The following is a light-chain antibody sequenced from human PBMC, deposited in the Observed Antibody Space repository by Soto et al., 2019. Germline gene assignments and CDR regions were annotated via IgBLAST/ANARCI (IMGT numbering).Light chain of an antibody. CDR2: GAS. V-gene: IGKV3-20*01. CDR3: QQYGYSRT. Sequence: EIVLTQSPGTLSLSPGEIATLSFSASQSVGSTYLAWYQQKPGQAPRLLIYGASTRATGIPDRFSGSGSGTDFTLTISRLEPEDFAVYYCQQYGYSRTFGQGTKVDIK. J-gene: IGKJ1*01. CDR1: QSVGSTY.